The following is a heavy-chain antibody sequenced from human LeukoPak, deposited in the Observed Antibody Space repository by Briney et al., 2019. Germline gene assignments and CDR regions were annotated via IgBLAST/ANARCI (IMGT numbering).Heavy chain of an antibody. D-gene: IGHD5-18*01. CDR2: ISPSASHR. CDR1: GFPLSDYA. V-gene: IGHV3-23*01. Sequence: GGSLRLSCAASGFPLSDYAMTWVRQAPGKGLEWVAAISPSASHRYYADFVGGRFTISRDNSKNTLDLQMSSLRAEDTAVYYCVKDRFGSFDPWGQGTLVTVSS. J-gene: IGHJ5*02. CDR3: VKDRFGSFDP.